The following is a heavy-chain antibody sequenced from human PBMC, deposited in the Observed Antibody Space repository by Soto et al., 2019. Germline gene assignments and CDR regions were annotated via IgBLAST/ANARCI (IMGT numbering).Heavy chain of an antibody. CDR3: AESRGYSYGSNY. CDR2: IIPIFGTA. D-gene: IGHD5-18*01. CDR1: GGTFSSYA. J-gene: IGHJ4*02. Sequence: SVKVSCKASGGTFSSYAISWVRQAPGQGLEWMGGIIPIFGTANYAQKFQGRVTITADKSTSTAYMELSSLRSEDTAVYYCAESRGYSYGSNYWGQGTLVTVSS. V-gene: IGHV1-69*06.